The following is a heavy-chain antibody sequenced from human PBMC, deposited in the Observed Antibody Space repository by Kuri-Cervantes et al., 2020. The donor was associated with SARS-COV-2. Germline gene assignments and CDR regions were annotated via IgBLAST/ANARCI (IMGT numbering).Heavy chain of an antibody. Sequence: ETLSLTCAASGFTLSRYTMNWVRQAPGKALEWVSSISGSGSYIYYADSVKGRFTISKESGENSLYLHMNSLRGDDTAVYYCARDGAYPYCGGDCYPDYWGQGTLVIVSS. CDR2: ISGSGSYI. CDR3: ARDGAYPYCGGDCYPDY. J-gene: IGHJ4*02. CDR1: GFTLSRYT. V-gene: IGHV3-21*01. D-gene: IGHD2-21*01.